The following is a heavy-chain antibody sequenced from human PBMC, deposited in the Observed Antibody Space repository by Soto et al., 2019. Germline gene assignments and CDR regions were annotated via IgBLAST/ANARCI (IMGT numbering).Heavy chain of an antibody. CDR2: VIPNLGVT. D-gene: IGHD2-15*01. J-gene: IGHJ4*02. CDR3: ARDKGDCSDTSCPDFAY. V-gene: IGHV1-69*08. CDR1: GGTLSSYT. Sequence: QVQLVQSGAEVKKPGSSVKVSCKASGGTLSSYTFSWVRQAPGQGLEWMGRVIPNLGVTNYAKKFQGRFTIVVDTSTSTAYSELNSMRYEDTAGYYCARDKGDCSDTSCPDFAYWGQGTLVTVSS.